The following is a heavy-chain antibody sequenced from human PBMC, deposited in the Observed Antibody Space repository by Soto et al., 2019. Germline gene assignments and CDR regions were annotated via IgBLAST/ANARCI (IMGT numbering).Heavy chain of an antibody. Sequence: LRLSCAASGFTFSDYYMSWIRQAPGKGLEWVSYISSSGSTIYYADSVKGRFTISRDNAKNSLYLQMNSLRAEDTAVYYCATAPESHDDFDIWGQGTMVTVSS. CDR3: ATAPESHDDFDI. V-gene: IGHV3-11*01. CDR2: ISSSGSTI. CDR1: GFTFSDYY. J-gene: IGHJ3*02.